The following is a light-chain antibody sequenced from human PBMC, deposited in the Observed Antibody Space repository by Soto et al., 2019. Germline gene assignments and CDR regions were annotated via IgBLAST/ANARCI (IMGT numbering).Light chain of an antibody. CDR1: QGIRDD. V-gene: IGKV1-6*01. CDR3: RHHYSYPFT. CDR2: DAS. J-gene: IGKJ5*01. Sequence: AIQMTHSPSSLPASVGDRVTITCRASQGIRDDLAWYQQKPGRAPRLLIYDASTLQDGVPSRFSSSGSGTDFTPIISGLQAEDFATYYCRHHYSYPFTFGQGTRLEIK.